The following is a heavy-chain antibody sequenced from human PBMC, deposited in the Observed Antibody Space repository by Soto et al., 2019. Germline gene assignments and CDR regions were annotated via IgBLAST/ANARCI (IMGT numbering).Heavy chain of an antibody. CDR3: ARGGSSYYYDSSGLSLGY. CDR1: GYTFTSYD. D-gene: IGHD3-22*01. V-gene: IGHV1-8*01. CDR2: MNPNSGNT. J-gene: IGHJ4*02. Sequence: GASVKVSCKASGYTFTSYDINWVRQATGQGLEWMGWMNPNSGNTGYAQKFQGRVTMTRNTSISTAYMELSSLRSEDTAVYYCARGGSSYYYDSSGLSLGYWGQGTLVTVSS.